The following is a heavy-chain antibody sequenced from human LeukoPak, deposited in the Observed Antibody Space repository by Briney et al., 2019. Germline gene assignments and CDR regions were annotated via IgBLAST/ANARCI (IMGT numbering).Heavy chain of an antibody. CDR2: IRYDGSNK. CDR3: AKDRAAAAGTYYFDY. J-gene: IGHJ4*02. CDR1: GVTLRSYV. Sequence: GGALRLSCAAPGVTLRSYVMHGGRQAPGKGLGWGAFIRYDGSNKYYADSVKGRFTISRDNSKNPLYLQMNSLRAEDTAVYYCAKDRAAAAGTYYFDYWGQGTLVTVSS. D-gene: IGHD6-13*01. V-gene: IGHV3-30*02.